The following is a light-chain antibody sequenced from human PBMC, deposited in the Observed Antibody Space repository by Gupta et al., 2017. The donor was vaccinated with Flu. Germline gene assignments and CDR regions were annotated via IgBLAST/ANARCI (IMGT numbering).Light chain of an antibody. CDR1: SGDIGSYNY. Sequence: QSALTQPASVSGSPGQSITISCTGTSGDIGSYNYVSWYQQHPGKAPKLLIYGVTNRPSGVSNRFSCSKSGDTASLTISGLQAEDEADYYCSSCTSSTTVVFGGGTKVTVL. J-gene: IGLJ2*01. CDR3: SSCTSSTTVV. CDR2: GVT. V-gene: IGLV2-14*01.